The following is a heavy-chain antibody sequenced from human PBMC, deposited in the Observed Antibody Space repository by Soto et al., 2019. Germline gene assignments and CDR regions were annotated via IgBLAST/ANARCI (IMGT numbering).Heavy chain of an antibody. D-gene: IGHD5-12*01. CDR2: INAGNGNT. J-gene: IGHJ5*02. CDR3: ARNVGMATILRPENWFDP. Sequence: ASVKVSCKASGYTFTSYAMHWVRQAPGQRLEWMGWINAGNGNTKYSQKFQGRVTITRDTSASTAYMELSSLRSEDTAVYYCARNVGMATILRPENWFDPWGQGTRVTVSS. CDR1: GYTFTSYA. V-gene: IGHV1-3*01.